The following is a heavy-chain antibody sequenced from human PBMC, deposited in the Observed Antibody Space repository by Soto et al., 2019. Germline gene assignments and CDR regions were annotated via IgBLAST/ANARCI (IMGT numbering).Heavy chain of an antibody. J-gene: IGHJ3*02. D-gene: IGHD6-6*01. CDR1: GYTFTGYY. CDR3: ARDSGIAARPVAFDI. CDR2: INPNSGGT. V-gene: IGHV1-2*04. Sequence: ASVKVSCKASGYTFTGYYMHWVRQAPGQGLEWMGWINPNSGGTNYAQKFQGWVTMTRDTSISTAYMELSRLRSDDTAVYYCARDSGIAARPVAFDIWGQGTMVTVPS.